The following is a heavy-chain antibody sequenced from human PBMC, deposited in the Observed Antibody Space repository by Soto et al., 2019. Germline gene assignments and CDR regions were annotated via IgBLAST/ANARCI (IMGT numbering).Heavy chain of an antibody. D-gene: IGHD5-12*01. J-gene: IGHJ3*02. CDR2: IIPIFGTA. CDR3: ARVRDGYNLGDAFDI. V-gene: IGHV1-69*13. Sequence: GASVKVSCKASGGTFSSYAISWVRQAPGQGLEWMGGIIPIFGTANYAQKFQGRVTITADESTSTAYMELSSLGSEDTAVYYCARVRDGYNLGDAFDIWGQGTMVTVSS. CDR1: GGTFSSYA.